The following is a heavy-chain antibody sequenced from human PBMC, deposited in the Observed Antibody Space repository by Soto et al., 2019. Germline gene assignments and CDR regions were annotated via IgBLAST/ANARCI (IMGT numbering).Heavy chain of an antibody. V-gene: IGHV1-18*01. CDR2: ISAYNGNT. CDR3: ARVKASGWINWFDP. D-gene: IGHD6-19*01. CDR1: GYTFTSYG. J-gene: IGHJ5*02. Sequence: GASVKVSCKASGYTFTSYGISWVRQAPGQGLEWMGWISAYNGNTNCAQKLQGRVTMTTDTSTSTAYMELRSLRSDDTAVYYCARVKASGWINWFDPWGQGTLVTVSS.